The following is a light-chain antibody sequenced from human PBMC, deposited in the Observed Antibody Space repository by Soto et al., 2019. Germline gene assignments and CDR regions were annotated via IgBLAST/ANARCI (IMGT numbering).Light chain of an antibody. V-gene: IGKV1-39*01. CDR2: AAS. CDR3: QQYYNWPRT. Sequence: DIQMTQSPSSLSASVGDRVTITCRTSQSIDNYLNWYQQKPGKAPKLLMYAASTLQSGVPSRFSGSGSETEFTLTISSLQSEDFAIYFCQQYYNWPRTFGQGTKVEIK. J-gene: IGKJ1*01. CDR1: QSIDNY.